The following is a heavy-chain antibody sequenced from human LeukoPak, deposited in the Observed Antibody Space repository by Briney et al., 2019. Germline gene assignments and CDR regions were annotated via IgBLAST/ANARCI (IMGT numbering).Heavy chain of an antibody. CDR1: RFTFSSYS. J-gene: IGHJ4*02. D-gene: IGHD6-19*01. Sequence: GGSLRLSCAASRFTFSSYSMNWVRQAPGNGLEWVSSISSSSSYRYYADSVKGRFTISRDNAKNSLYLQMNSLRAEDTAVYYCARVAAVAGGDYWGQGTLVTVSS. V-gene: IGHV3-21*01. CDR2: ISSSSSYR. CDR3: ARVAAVAGGDY.